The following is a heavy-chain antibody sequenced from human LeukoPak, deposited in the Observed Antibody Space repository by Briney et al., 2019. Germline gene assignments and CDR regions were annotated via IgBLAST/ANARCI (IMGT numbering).Heavy chain of an antibody. CDR3: AKGPDSSGYYSLDY. J-gene: IGHJ4*02. CDR1: KFTFSTYD. D-gene: IGHD3-22*01. Sequence: GGSLRLSCAASKFTFSTYDMHWVRQAPGKGLDWVAVISYDGSSKYYADSVKGRFTISRDNSKNTLYVQMNSLRTEDTAIYYCAKGPDSSGYYSLDYWGQGTLVTVSS. V-gene: IGHV3-30*18. CDR2: ISYDGSSK.